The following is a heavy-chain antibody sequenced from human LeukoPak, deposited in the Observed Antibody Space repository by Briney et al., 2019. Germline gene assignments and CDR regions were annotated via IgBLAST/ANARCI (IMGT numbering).Heavy chain of an antibody. J-gene: IGHJ4*02. Sequence: GRALRLSCAAPGFTFEDYAMHRVRQAPGKGLECVSGISWNSGRIGYADSVKGRLTISRDNAKNSLYLQMNSLRAEDTALYYCARDHSYDSSGYHYFDYWGQGTLVTVSS. V-gene: IGHV3-9*01. CDR2: ISWNSGRI. CDR1: GFTFEDYA. D-gene: IGHD3-22*01. CDR3: ARDHSYDSSGYHYFDY.